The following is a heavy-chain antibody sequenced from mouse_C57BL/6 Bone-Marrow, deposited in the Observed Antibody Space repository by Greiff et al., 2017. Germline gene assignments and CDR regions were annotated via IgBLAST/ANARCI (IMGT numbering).Heavy chain of an antibody. CDR3: ASLYSNYVDY. Sequence: EVQVVESGGDLVKPGGSLKLSCAASGFTFSSYGMSWVRQTPDKRLEWVATISSGGSYTYYPDSVKGRFTISRDNAKNTLYLQMSSLKSEDTAMYYCASLYSNYVDYWGQGTTLTVSS. J-gene: IGHJ2*01. D-gene: IGHD2-5*01. CDR2: ISSGGSYT. CDR1: GFTFSSYG. V-gene: IGHV5-6*01.